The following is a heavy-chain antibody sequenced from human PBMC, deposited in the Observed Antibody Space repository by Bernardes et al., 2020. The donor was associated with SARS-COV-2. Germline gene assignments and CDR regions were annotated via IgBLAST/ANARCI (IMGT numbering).Heavy chain of an antibody. D-gene: IGHD3-22*01. V-gene: IGHV1-18*01. Sequence: ASVKVSCMASGYTFTNYGISWVRQAPGQGLEWMGWISAYNGNTNYAQKLQGRVTMTTDTSTTTAYMELRSLRSDDTAVYYCARDRTGYYYTYFDYWGQGTLGTVSS. CDR2: ISAYNGNT. CDR3: ARDRTGYYYTYFDY. J-gene: IGHJ4*02. CDR1: GYTFTNYG.